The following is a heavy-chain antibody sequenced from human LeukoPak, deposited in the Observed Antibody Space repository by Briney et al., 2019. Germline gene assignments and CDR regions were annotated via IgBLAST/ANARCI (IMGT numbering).Heavy chain of an antibody. CDR3: AKDKDQNWYFDL. D-gene: IGHD2-15*01. V-gene: IGHV3-30*02. CDR2: IRYDGSDK. CDR1: GITFSNYG. Sequence: GGSLRLSCAASGITFSNYGMDWVRQAPGKGLEWVAFIRYDGSDKYYADSVKGRFTISRDNSKNTLYLQMNSLRAEDTAVYYCAKDKDQNWYFDLWGRGTLVTVSS. J-gene: IGHJ2*01.